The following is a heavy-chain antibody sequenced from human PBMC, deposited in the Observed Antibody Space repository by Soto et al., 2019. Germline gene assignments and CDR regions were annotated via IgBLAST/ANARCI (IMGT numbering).Heavy chain of an antibody. D-gene: IGHD1-26*01. Sequence: SETLSLTCTVSGASISSYYWSWIRQPPGKGLEWIGYIYYSGSTNYNPSLKSRVTIAVDTSKNQFSLKLSSVTAADTAVYYCARVSRDSGSYLFDYWGQGTLVTVSS. CDR1: GASISSYY. J-gene: IGHJ4*02. CDR2: IYYSGST. V-gene: IGHV4-59*01. CDR3: ARVSRDSGSYLFDY.